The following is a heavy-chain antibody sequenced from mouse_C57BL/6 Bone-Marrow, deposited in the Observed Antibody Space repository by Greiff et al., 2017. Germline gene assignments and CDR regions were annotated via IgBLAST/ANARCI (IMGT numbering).Heavy chain of an antibody. Sequence: VQLQQSGAELVRPGASVKLSCTASGFNIKDYYMHWVKQRPEQGLEWIGRIDPEDGDTEYAPKFQGKATMTADTSSNTAYLQLSSLTSEDTAVYYCTSYGSSYGYYAMDYWGQGTSVTVSS. CDR1: GFNIKDYY. CDR3: TSYGSSYGYYAMDY. J-gene: IGHJ4*01. V-gene: IGHV14-1*01. D-gene: IGHD1-1*01. CDR2: IDPEDGDT.